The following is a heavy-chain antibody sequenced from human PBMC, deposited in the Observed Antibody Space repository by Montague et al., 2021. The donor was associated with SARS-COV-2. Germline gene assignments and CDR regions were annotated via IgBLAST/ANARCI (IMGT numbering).Heavy chain of an antibody. Sequence: SETLSLTCTVSGVVELRRRSEEHTSELPSHEQLVCRLLPGKNTNYSPSLKSRVTMSVDTSQNQFSLKLNSLTAADTAVYYCAIGDHPQSGSWYFFDTWGQGALVTVS. CDR1: GVVELRRR. V-gene: IGHV4-4*07. CDR3: AIGDHPQSGSWYFFDT. D-gene: IGHD6-13*01. J-gene: IGHJ4*02. CDR2: LLPGKNT.